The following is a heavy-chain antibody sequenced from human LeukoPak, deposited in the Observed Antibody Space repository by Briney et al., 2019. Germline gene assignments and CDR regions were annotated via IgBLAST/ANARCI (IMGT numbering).Heavy chain of an antibody. J-gene: IGHJ3*02. V-gene: IGHV3-53*01. CDR1: GFTVSSNY. CDR3: ARVGEQQLVHDAFDI. D-gene: IGHD6-13*01. CDR2: IFSGGST. Sequence: GGSLRLSCAASGFTVSSNYMSWVRQAPGKGLEWVSVIFSGGSTYYADSVKGRFTISRDNSKNTLYLQMNSLRAEDTAVYYCARVGEQQLVHDAFDIWGQGTMVTVSS.